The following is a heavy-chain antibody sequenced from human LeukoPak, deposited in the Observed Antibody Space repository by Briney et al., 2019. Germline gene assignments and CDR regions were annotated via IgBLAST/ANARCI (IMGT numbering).Heavy chain of an antibody. CDR3: ARDNIRYYYGMDV. CDR1: GSTFSSYA. J-gene: IGHJ6*02. CDR2: INWNGGST. Sequence: GGSLRLSCAASGSTFSSYAMSWVRHAPGKGLEWVSGINWNGGSTGYADSVKGRFTISRDNAKNSLYLQMNSLRAEDTALYHCARDNIRYYYGMDVWGQGTTVTVSS. V-gene: IGHV3-20*01. D-gene: IGHD2/OR15-2a*01.